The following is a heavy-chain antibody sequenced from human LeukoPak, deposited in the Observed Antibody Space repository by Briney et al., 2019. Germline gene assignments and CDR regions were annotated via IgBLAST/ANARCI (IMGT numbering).Heavy chain of an antibody. V-gene: IGHV3-64*01. CDR3: ARNGYSYGERNFDY. CDR2: ISNNGGTT. D-gene: IGHD5-18*01. Sequence: PGRSLRLSCAASGFTFNNYAMHWVRQAPGKGLEYVSAISNNGGTTYYANSVKGRFTISRDNSKNTLYLQMGSLRAEDMGVYYCARNGYSYGERNFDYWGQGTLVTVSS. CDR1: GFTFNNYA. J-gene: IGHJ4*02.